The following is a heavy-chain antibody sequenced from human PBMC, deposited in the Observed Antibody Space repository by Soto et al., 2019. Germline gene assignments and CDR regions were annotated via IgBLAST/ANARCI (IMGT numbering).Heavy chain of an antibody. V-gene: IGHV3-30*18. J-gene: IGHJ4*02. CDR1: GFTFSSYG. CDR3: AKDGTYYYDSSGYYDLYYFDY. D-gene: IGHD3-22*01. Sequence: GGSLRLSCAASGFTFSSYGMHWVRQAPGKGLEWVAVISYDGSNKYYADSVKGRFAISRDNSKNTLYLQMNSLRAEDTAVYYCAKDGTYYYDSSGYYDLYYFDYWGQGTLVTVSS. CDR2: ISYDGSNK.